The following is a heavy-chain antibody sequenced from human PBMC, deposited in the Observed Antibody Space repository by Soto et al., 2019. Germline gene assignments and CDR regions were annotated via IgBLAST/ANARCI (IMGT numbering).Heavy chain of an antibody. CDR2: INNDGTST. D-gene: IGHD6-19*01. Sequence: GSLRLSCAASGFTFSNYFMEWVRQTPGKGLVWVSRINNDGTSTSYADFVKGRFTISRDPARSTVYLQMDSLRAEDTAAYYCSLHKYDSSCSYANDYWGQGILVTVSS. J-gene: IGHJ4*02. V-gene: IGHV3-74*01. CDR3: SLHKYDSSCSYANDY. CDR1: GFTFSNYF.